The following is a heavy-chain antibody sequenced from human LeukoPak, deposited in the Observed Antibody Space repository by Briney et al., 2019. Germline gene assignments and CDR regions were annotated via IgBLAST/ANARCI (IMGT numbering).Heavy chain of an antibody. D-gene: IGHD6-13*01. J-gene: IGHJ4*02. CDR1: GYTFTSYD. CDR2: MNPNSGNT. V-gene: IGHV1-8*01. Sequence: ASVKVSCKASGYTFTSYDINWVRHATGQGREWMGWMNPNSGNTGYAQKFQGRVTMTRNTTISTAFMELSSLRSEDTAVYYCARGWGIAAAGQTDYWGQGTLVTVSS. CDR3: ARGWGIAAAGQTDY.